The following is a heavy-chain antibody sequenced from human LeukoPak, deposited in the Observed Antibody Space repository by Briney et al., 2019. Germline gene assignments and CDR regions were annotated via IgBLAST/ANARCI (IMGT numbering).Heavy chain of an antibody. D-gene: IGHD2-21*01. V-gene: IGHV1-2*02. Sequence: ASVKVSCKASGYTFTGYYMHWVRQAPGQGLEWMGWINPNSGGTNYAQKFQGRVTMTRDTSISTAYMELSRLRSDDTAVYYCASDLAYCGGDCFDAFDIWGQGTMVTVSS. CDR2: INPNSGGT. CDR1: GYTFTGYY. J-gene: IGHJ3*02. CDR3: ASDLAYCGGDCFDAFDI.